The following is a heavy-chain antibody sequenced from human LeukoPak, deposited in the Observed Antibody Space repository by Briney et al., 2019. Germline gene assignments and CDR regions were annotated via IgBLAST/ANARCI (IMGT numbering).Heavy chain of an antibody. D-gene: IGHD2-15*01. Sequence: GGSLRLSCAASGFTFSSYSMNWLRQAPGKELEWVSSISSSSSYIYYADSVKGRFTISRDNAKNSLYLQMNSLRAEDTAVYYCAGGYCSGGSCWLGYGMDVWGQGTTVTVSS. V-gene: IGHV3-21*01. CDR3: AGGYCSGGSCWLGYGMDV. J-gene: IGHJ6*02. CDR1: GFTFSSYS. CDR2: ISSSSSYI.